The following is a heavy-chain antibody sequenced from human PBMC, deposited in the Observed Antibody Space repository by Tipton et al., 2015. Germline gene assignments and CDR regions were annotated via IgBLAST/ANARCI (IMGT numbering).Heavy chain of an antibody. V-gene: IGHV4-59*01. Sequence: TLSLTCSVSSDSISKYYWSWIRQPPGKGLEWIGYIYHSASSNYNPSLKSRITISLDTSKNQVSLKLSSVTAADTAVYYCARDLEHGMDVWGQGTTVTVS. J-gene: IGHJ6*02. CDR1: SDSISKYY. CDR2: IYHSASS. CDR3: ARDLEHGMDV.